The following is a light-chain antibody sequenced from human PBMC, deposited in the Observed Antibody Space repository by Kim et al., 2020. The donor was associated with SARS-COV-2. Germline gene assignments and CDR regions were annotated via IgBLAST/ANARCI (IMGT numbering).Light chain of an antibody. J-gene: IGLJ3*02. CDR1: SSDIGYYNI. CDR2: DVS. CDR3: SSHTTSSTWV. V-gene: IGLV2-14*03. Sequence: QSALTQPASVSGSPGQSITISCTGTSSDIGYYNIVAWYQQHPGKAPRLIIYDVSSRPSGVSNRFSGSKSDNTASLTISGLQAEDEADYYCSSHTTSSTWVFGGGTRLTVL.